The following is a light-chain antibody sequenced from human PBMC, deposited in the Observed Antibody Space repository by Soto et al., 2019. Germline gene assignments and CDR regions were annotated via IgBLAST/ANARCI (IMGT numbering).Light chain of an antibody. Sequence: EIVVTQSPATLSVSPGERATLSCRASQSVSSNLAWYQQKPGQAPRLLIYGASTRATGIPARFSGSGSGTAFTLTISSLQSEDFAVYYCQQYNNWTPWTFGQGTKVEIK. J-gene: IGKJ1*01. CDR3: QQYNNWTPWT. CDR2: GAS. V-gene: IGKV3-15*01. CDR1: QSVSSN.